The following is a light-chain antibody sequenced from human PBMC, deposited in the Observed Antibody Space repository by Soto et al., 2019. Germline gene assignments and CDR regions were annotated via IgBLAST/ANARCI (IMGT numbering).Light chain of an antibody. V-gene: IGKV3-20*01. CDR1: QSVSSSY. CDR3: QQYGSSPQT. J-gene: IGKJ1*01. CDR2: GAS. Sequence: DIVLTQSPGTLSLSPGERATLSCRSSQSVSSSYLAWYQQKPGQAPRLIIYGASSRATGIPDRFSGSGSGTDCTLTISRLEPEDVAVYYCQQYGSSPQTLGQGTKVDIK.